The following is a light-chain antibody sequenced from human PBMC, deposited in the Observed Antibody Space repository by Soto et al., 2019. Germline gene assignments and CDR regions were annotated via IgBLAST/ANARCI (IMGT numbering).Light chain of an antibody. CDR1: QGIRDE. V-gene: IGKV1-6*01. CDR2: AAS. CDR3: LQNSSWPLT. Sequence: AVQMTQSPSSLSASVGDRVTITCRASQGIRDELGWYQQKPGKAPKLLIYAASTLQGWVPARFSGSGSGTEFTLTIRGLQPEDSAIYYSLQNSSWPLTFGGGTKVEIK. J-gene: IGKJ4*01.